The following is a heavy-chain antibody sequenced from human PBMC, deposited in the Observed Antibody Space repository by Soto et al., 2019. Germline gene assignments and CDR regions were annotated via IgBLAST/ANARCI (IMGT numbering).Heavy chain of an antibody. CDR3: ARLRIAVAGPLDY. V-gene: IGHV4-39*02. CDR2: IYYDGSV. D-gene: IGHD6-19*01. Sequence: SETLSLTCTVSGGAIRNSIYYWGWIRQPPGKGLEWIGTIYYDGSVAYSPSLKSRVTLSVDTSRNHFSVKINSVTAADTAVYFCARLRIAVAGPLDYWGQGTLVTVSS. CDR1: GGAIRNSIYY. J-gene: IGHJ4*02.